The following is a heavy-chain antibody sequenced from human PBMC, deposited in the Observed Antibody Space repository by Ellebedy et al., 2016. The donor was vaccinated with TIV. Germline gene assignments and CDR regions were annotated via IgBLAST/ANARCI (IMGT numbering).Heavy chain of an antibody. CDR2: ISYDGSNK. D-gene: IGHD3-10*01. J-gene: IGHJ4*02. V-gene: IGHV3-30-3*01. Sequence: GESLKISXAASGFTFSSYAMHWVRQAPGKGLEWVAVISYDGSNKYYADSVKGRFTISRDNSKNTLYLQMNSLRAEDTAVYYCARGAHYWFGLLDYWGQGTLVTVSS. CDR3: ARGAHYWFGLLDY. CDR1: GFTFSSYA.